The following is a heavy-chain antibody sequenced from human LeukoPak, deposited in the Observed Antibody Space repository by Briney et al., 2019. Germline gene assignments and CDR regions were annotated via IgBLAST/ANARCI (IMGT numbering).Heavy chain of an antibody. CDR3: ARVSITMVRGVIH. CDR2: IYYSGST. D-gene: IGHD3-10*01. V-gene: IGHV4-39*07. Sequence: PSGTLSLTCTVSGGSISSSSYYWGWIRQPPGKGLEWIGSIYYSGSTYYNPSLKSRVTISVDTSKNQFSLKLSSVTAADTAVYYCARVSITMVRGVIHWGQGTLVTVSS. J-gene: IGHJ4*02. CDR1: GGSISSSSYY.